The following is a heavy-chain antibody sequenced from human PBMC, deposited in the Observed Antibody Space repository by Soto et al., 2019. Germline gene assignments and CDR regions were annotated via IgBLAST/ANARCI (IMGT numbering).Heavy chain of an antibody. D-gene: IGHD5-18*01. CDR2: ISGSGGST. CDR3: AKWDTAMVRGYGMDV. Sequence: PGGSLRLSCAASGFTFSSYAMSWVRQAPGKGLEWVSAISGSGGSTYFADSVKGRFTISRDNSKNTLYLQMNSLRAEDTAVYYCAKWDTAMVRGYGMDVWGQGTTVTVSS. V-gene: IGHV3-23*01. CDR1: GFTFSSYA. J-gene: IGHJ6*02.